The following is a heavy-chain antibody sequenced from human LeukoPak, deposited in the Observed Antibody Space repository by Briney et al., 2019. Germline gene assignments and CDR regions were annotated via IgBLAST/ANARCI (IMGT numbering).Heavy chain of an antibody. CDR2: INPNSGGT. CDR3: ARDVRYCSGGSCYPPNWFDP. D-gene: IGHD2-15*01. Sequence: ASVKVSCKASGYTLTGYYMHWVRQAPGQGLEWMGRINPNSGGTNYAQKFQGRVTVTRDTSISTAYMELSRLRSDDTAVYYCARDVRYCSGGSCYPPNWFDPWGQGTLVTVSS. V-gene: IGHV1-2*06. J-gene: IGHJ5*02. CDR1: GYTLTGYY.